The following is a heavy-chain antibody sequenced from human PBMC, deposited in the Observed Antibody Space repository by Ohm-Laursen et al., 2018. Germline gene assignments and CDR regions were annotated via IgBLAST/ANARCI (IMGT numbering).Heavy chain of an antibody. CDR3: ANCLDWKFDY. D-gene: IGHD3/OR15-3a*01. Sequence: SLRLSCTASGFTVSSNYMSWVRQAPGKGLEWVSVISPIGATYYADSVKGRFTISRDNSKNTLNLQMDRLRAEDTALYYCANCLDWKFDYWGQGTLVTVSS. CDR1: GFTVSSNY. J-gene: IGHJ4*02. V-gene: IGHV3-53*01. CDR2: ISPIGAT.